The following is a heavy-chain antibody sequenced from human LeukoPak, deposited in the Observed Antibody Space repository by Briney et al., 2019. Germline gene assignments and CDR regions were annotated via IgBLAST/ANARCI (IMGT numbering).Heavy chain of an antibody. Sequence: VASVKVSCKASGYTFTGYYMHWVRQAPGQGLEWMGWINPNSGGTNYAQKFQGRVTMTRDTSISTAYMELSRLRPDDTAVYYCARGGDTAMVYYYYGMDVWGQGTTVTVSS. J-gene: IGHJ6*02. CDR3: ARGGDTAMVYYYYGMDV. V-gene: IGHV1-2*02. CDR1: GYTFTGYY. D-gene: IGHD5-18*01. CDR2: INPNSGGT.